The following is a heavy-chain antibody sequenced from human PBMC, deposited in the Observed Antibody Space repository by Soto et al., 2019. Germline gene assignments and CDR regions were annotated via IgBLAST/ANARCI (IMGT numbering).Heavy chain of an antibody. Sequence: ASVKVSCKTSGYTFTSYGINWVRQAPGQGLEWMGWISAYNGNTNYAQKLQGRVTMTTDTSTSTAYMDLRSLRSDDTAVYYCAKPGSVCRISPRPLHSGGKGPLVTVS. CDR1: GYTFTSYG. CDR2: ISAYNGNT. D-gene: IGHD3-10*01. CDR3: AKPGSVCRISPRPLHS. J-gene: IGHJ4*02. V-gene: IGHV1-18*01.